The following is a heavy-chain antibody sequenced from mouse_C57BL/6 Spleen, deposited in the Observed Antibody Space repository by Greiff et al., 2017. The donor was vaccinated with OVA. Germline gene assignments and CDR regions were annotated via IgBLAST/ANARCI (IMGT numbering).Heavy chain of an antibody. CDR3: AREIYYGYDGSFDY. Sequence: VKLMESGPGLVQPSQSLSITCTVSGFSLTSYGVHWVRQSPGKGLEWLGVIWSGGSTDYNAAFISRLSISKDNSKSQVFFKMNSLQADDTAIYYCAREIYYGYDGSFDYWGQGTTLTVSS. J-gene: IGHJ2*01. CDR2: IWSGGST. V-gene: IGHV2-2*01. CDR1: GFSLTSYG. D-gene: IGHD2-2*01.